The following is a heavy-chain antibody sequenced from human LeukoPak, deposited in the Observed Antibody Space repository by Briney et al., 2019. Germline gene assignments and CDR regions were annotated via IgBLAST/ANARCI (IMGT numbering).Heavy chain of an antibody. J-gene: IGHJ4*02. D-gene: IGHD6-13*01. Sequence: SETLSLTCAVPGGSISSSNWWSWVRQPPGKGLEWIGEIYHSGSTNYNPSLKSRVTISVDKSKNQFSLKLSSVTAADTAVYYCARVRSSWFGFDYWGQGTLVTVSS. CDR2: IYHSGST. CDR3: ARVRSSWFGFDY. CDR1: GGSISSSNW. V-gene: IGHV4-4*02.